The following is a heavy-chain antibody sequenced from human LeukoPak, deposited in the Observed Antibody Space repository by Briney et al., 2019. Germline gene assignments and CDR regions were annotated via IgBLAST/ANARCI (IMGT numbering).Heavy chain of an antibody. CDR3: TRGARFRELYSWFDP. CDR1: SFSVTSNW. Sequence: SHSPFCAPASFSVTSNWIGSVRHAPGGGLEWVANIKQDGSKKCYVDSVKGPFTISRDNANNSLYLQMSSLRDDRAAFYYCTRGARFRELYSWFDPSGLGNLVSASS. CDR2: IKQDGSKK. V-gene: IGHV3-7*01. J-gene: IGHJ5*02. D-gene: IGHD3-10*01.